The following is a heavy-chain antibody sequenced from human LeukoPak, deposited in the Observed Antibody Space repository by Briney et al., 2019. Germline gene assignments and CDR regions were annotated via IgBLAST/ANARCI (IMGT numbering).Heavy chain of an antibody. CDR3: AREVTMVRGVIS. J-gene: IGHJ4*02. V-gene: IGHV4-30-4*01. D-gene: IGHD3-10*01. Sequence: SETLSLTCTVSGGSISSGDYYWSWIRQPPGKGLEWIGFIYYSGSTYYNPSLKSRVTISVDTSKNQFSLKLSSVTAADTAVYYCAREVTMVRGVISWGQGTLVTVSS. CDR1: GGSISSGDYY. CDR2: IYYSGST.